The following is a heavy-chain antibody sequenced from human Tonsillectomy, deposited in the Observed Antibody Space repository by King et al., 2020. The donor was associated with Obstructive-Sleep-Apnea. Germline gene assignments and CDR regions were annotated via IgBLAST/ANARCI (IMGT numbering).Heavy chain of an antibody. CDR2: IYSSGST. J-gene: IGHJ4*02. CDR1: GGSISSYY. Sequence: VQLQESGPGLVKPSETLSLTCTVSGGSISSYYWSWIRQPPGKELEWIGYIYSSGSTNYNPSLKSRVTMSLDTSKNQFSLKMSSVTAADTAVYYCATRLPDTTWHAYFDYWGQGAPVTVSS. CDR3: ATRLPDTTWHAYFDY. V-gene: IGHV4-4*09. D-gene: IGHD5-12*01.